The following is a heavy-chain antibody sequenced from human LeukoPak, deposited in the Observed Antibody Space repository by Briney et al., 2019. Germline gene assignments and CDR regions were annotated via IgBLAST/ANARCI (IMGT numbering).Heavy chain of an antibody. V-gene: IGHV3-48*01. D-gene: IGHD2/OR15-2a*01. J-gene: IGHJ4*02. CDR1: GFTFTSYT. Sequence: GGSLRLSCAASGFTFTSYTMNWVRQAPGKGLEWVSYITSSSSTVYYADSVKGRFTMSRDNAENSLYLQMNSLRAEDTAVYYCARNFDSWGQGTLVTVSS. CDR3: ARNFDS. CDR2: ITSSSSTV.